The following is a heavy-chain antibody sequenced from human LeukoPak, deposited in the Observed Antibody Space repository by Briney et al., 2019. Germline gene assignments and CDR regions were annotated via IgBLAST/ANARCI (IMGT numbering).Heavy chain of an antibody. Sequence: PSETLSLTCAVSGGSISSSNWWSWVRQPPGKGLEWIGEIYHTGSRNYNPSLKSRVTISVDKSKSQFSLKLSSVTAADTAVYYCARGGTTVAGTFWFDPWGQGTLVTVSS. V-gene: IGHV4-4*02. J-gene: IGHJ5*02. D-gene: IGHD6-19*01. CDR1: GGSISSSNW. CDR3: ARGGTTVAGTFWFDP. CDR2: IYHTGSR.